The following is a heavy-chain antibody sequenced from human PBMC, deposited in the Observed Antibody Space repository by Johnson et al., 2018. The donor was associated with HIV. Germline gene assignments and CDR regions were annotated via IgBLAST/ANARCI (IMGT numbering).Heavy chain of an antibody. CDR2: INWNGGST. CDR1: GFTFDDYG. D-gene: IGHD3-3*01. J-gene: IGHJ3*02. CDR3: ARGAGYNFWSGYYAGRNAFDI. Sequence: VQLVESGGGVVRPGGSLRLSCAASGFTFDDYGMSWVRQAPGKGLEWVSGINWNGGSTGYADSVKGRFTISRDNAKNSLYLQMNSLRAEDTALYYCARGAGYNFWSGYYAGRNAFDIWGQGTMVTVSS. V-gene: IGHV3-20*04.